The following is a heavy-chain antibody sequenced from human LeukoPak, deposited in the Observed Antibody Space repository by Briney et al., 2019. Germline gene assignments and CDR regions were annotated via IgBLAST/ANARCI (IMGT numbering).Heavy chain of an antibody. CDR3: VGYGSGSYYNYYMDV. D-gene: IGHD3-10*01. Sequence: GRSLRLSCAASGFTFSSYGMHWVRQAPGKGLEWVAVISYDGSNKCYADSVKGRFTISRDNSKNTLYLQMNSLRAEDTAVYYCVGYGSGSYYNYYMDVWGKGTTVTVSS. CDR1: GFTFSSYG. V-gene: IGHV3-30*03. J-gene: IGHJ6*03. CDR2: ISYDGSNK.